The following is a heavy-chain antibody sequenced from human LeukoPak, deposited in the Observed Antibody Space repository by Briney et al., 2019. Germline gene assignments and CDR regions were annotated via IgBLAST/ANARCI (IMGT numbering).Heavy chain of an antibody. CDR1: GGSISSYY. CDR2: IYYSGST. CDR3: ARGPQDSSGSVDY. D-gene: IGHD3-22*01. J-gene: IGHJ4*02. V-gene: IGHV4-59*01. Sequence: SETLSLTCTVSGGSISSYYWSWIRQPPGKGLEWIGYIYYSGSTNYNPSLKSRVTISVDTSKNQFSLKLSSVTAADTAVYYCARGPQDSSGSVDYWGQGTLVTVSS.